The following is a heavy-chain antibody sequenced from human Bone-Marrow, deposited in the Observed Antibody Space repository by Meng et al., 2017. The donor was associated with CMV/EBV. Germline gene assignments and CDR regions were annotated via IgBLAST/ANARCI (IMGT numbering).Heavy chain of an antibody. CDR3: ARASTTTGTKGDWFDP. CDR1: SGSISSSGYY. D-gene: IGHD1-1*01. Sequence: QLQCQETGPGLVKPSETLSLTCTVSSGSISSSGYYWGWIRQPPGKGLEWIGSIYYSGSSYYNSSLKSRVTISLDTSKNQFSLRLSSVTAADTAVYYCARASTTTGTKGDWFDPWGQGTLVTVSS. J-gene: IGHJ5*02. CDR2: IYYSGSS. V-gene: IGHV4-39*07.